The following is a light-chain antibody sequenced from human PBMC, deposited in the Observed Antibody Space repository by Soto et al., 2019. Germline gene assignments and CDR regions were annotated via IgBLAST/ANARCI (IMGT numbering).Light chain of an antibody. CDR3: QQYGSSRVT. V-gene: IGKV3-20*01. CDR2: GAS. Sequence: EIVLTQSPGTLSLSPGERATLSCRASQSVSSSYLAWYQQKPGQAPRLLIYGASSRATGIPDGFSGSGSGTDFTLTISRLEPEDFAVYYCQQYGSSRVTFGGGTKVDI. CDR1: QSVSSSY. J-gene: IGKJ4*01.